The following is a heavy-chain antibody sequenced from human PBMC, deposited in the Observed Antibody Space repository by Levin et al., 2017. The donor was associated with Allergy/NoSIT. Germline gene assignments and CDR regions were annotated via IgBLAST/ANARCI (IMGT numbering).Heavy chain of an antibody. CDR1: GGSISSGGYY. CDR3: ARDRVAAAGRNGYYYYYGMDV. CDR2: IYYSGST. V-gene: IGHV4-31*03. D-gene: IGHD6-13*01. Sequence: PSETLSLTCTVSGGSISSGGYYWSWIRQHPGKGLEWIGYIYYSGSTYYNPSLKSRVTISVDTSKNQFSLKLSSVTAADTAVYYCARDRVAAAGRNGYYYYYGMDVWGQGTTVTVSS. J-gene: IGHJ6*02.